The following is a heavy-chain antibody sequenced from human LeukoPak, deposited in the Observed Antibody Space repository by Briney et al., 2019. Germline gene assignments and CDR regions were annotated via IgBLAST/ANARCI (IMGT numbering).Heavy chain of an antibody. Sequence: GGSLRLSCAASGVTVSSHYMSWVRQAPGKGLEWVSVIYSNGGTSYADSVKGRFIISRDTSKNTLYLQMNSLRAEDTAVYYCATDKGGKPFDYWGQGSLVTVSS. D-gene: IGHD4-23*01. J-gene: IGHJ4*02. V-gene: IGHV3-53*01. CDR1: GVTVSSHY. CDR2: IYSNGGT. CDR3: ATDKGGKPFDY.